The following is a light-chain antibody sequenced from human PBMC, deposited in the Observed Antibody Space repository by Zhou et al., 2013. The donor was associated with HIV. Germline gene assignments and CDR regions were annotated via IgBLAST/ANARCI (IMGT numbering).Light chain of an antibody. Sequence: QSVLTQPPSVSGAPGQRVTISCTGSSSNIGAGYDLHWYQQLPGAAPKLLIYGNSNRPSGVPDRFSGSKSGNTASLTISGLQAEDEADYYCSSYSSSSTLYVFGTGTKVTVL. CDR2: GNS. J-gene: IGLJ1*01. CDR3: SSYSSSSTLYV. CDR1: SSNIGAGYD. V-gene: IGLV1-40*01.